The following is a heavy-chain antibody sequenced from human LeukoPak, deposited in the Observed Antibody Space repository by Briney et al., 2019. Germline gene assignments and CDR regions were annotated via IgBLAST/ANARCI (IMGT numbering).Heavy chain of an antibody. J-gene: IGHJ6*03. CDR2: ISGSGGST. CDR1: GFTFSSYG. Sequence: GGSLRLSCAASGFTFSSYGMSWVRQAPGKGQEWVSAISGSGGSTYYADSVKGRFTISRDNSKNTLYLQMNSLRAEDTAVYYCAKYYYGSGSSVMDVWGKGTTVTISS. D-gene: IGHD3-10*01. CDR3: AKYYYGSGSSVMDV. V-gene: IGHV3-23*01.